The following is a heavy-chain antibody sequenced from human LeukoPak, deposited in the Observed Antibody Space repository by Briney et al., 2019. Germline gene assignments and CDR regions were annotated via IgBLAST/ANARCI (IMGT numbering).Heavy chain of an antibody. V-gene: IGHV1-69*05. Sequence: SVKVSCKAPGGTFSSYAISCVRQAPGQGLEWMGRIIPIFGTANYAQKFQGRVTITTDESTSTAYMELSSLRSEDTAVYYCARVVEMATVRGAFDIWGQGTMVTVSS. CDR1: GGTFSSYA. J-gene: IGHJ3*02. CDR3: ARVVEMATVRGAFDI. D-gene: IGHD5-24*01. CDR2: IIPIFGTA.